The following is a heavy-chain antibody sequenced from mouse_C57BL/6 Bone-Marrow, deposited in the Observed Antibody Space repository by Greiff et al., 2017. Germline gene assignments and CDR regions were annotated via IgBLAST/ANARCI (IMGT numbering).Heavy chain of an antibody. CDR3: ARDVTTGGFDY. CDR2: INYDGSST. Sequence: EVQLVESEGGLVQPGSSMKLSCTASGFTFSDYYMAWVRQVPEKGLEWVANINYDGSSTYYLDSLKSRFIISRDNAKNILYLQMSSLKSEDTATYYCARDVTTGGFDYWGQGTTLTVSS. CDR1: GFTFSDYY. J-gene: IGHJ2*01. V-gene: IGHV5-16*01. D-gene: IGHD1-1*01.